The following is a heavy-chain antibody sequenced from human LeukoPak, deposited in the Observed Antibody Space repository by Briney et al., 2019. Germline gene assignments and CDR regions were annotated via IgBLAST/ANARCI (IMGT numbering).Heavy chain of an antibody. CDR3: AFSTRPQTDAFDI. CDR1: GGSISSYY. V-gene: IGHV4-4*07. CDR2: IYTSGST. J-gene: IGHJ3*02. D-gene: IGHD2-2*01. Sequence: PSETLSLTCTVSGGSISSYYWSWIRQPAGKGLEWIGRIYTSGSTNYNPSLKSRVIMSVDTSKNQFSLKLSSVTAADTAVYYCAFSTRPQTDAFDIWGQGTMVTVSS.